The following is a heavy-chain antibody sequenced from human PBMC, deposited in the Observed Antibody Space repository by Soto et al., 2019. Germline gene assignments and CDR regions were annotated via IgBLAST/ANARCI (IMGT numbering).Heavy chain of an antibody. D-gene: IGHD3-22*01. CDR2: IIPSFGTA. CDR3: ARDAPSSCYP. V-gene: IGHV1-69*01. Sequence: QVQLVQSGAEVKKPVSSVKVSCTASGGTFSSYAISWVRQAPGQGLEWMGGIIPSFGTANYAQKFKGRVTITADESTSTAYMELSILRSEDTAVYYCARDAPSSCYPLGQGTLVTVSS. J-gene: IGHJ5*02. CDR1: GGTFSSYA.